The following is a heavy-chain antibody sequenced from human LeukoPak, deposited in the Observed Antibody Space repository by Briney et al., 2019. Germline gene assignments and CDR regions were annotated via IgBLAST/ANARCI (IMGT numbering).Heavy chain of an antibody. V-gene: IGHV3-30-3*01. CDR3: ARDILDIVVVPAAVFDY. Sequence: GRSLGLSCAASGFTFSSYAMHWVRQAPGKGLEWVAVISYDGSNKYYADSVKGRFTISRDNSKNTLYLQMNSLRAEDTAVYYCARDILDIVVVPAAVFDYWGQGTLVTVSS. D-gene: IGHD2-2*03. CDR2: ISYDGSNK. CDR1: GFTFSSYA. J-gene: IGHJ4*02.